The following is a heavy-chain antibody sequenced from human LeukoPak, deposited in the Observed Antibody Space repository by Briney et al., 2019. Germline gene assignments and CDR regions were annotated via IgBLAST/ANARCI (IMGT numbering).Heavy chain of an antibody. CDR3: ASNIMGLRGVFDY. V-gene: IGHV1-2*02. Sequence: ASVKVSCKASGYTFTGYYMHWVRQAPGQGLEWMGWINPNSGGTNYAQKFQGRVTMTRDTSISTAYMELSRLRSDDTAVYYRASNIMGLRGVFDYWGQGTLVTVSS. J-gene: IGHJ4*02. CDR1: GYTFTGYY. CDR2: INPNSGGT. D-gene: IGHD5-12*01.